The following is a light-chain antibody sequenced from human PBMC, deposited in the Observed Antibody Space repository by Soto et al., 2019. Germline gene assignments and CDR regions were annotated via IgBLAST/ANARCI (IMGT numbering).Light chain of an antibody. Sequence: DIVMTQSPDSLAVSLGERATINCKSSQSVLYSSNNKNYLAWYQQRPGQPPRLLIYWASTRESGVPDRFSGSGSGTDFTLTISSLQAEDVALYYCQQYYTSPTWTFGQGTKVDIK. J-gene: IGKJ1*01. CDR3: QQYYTSPTWT. CDR2: WAS. V-gene: IGKV4-1*01. CDR1: QSVLYSSNNKNY.